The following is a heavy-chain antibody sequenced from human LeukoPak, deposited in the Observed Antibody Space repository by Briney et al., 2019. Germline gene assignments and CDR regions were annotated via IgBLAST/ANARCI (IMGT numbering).Heavy chain of an antibody. D-gene: IGHD2-15*01. J-gene: IGHJ4*02. CDR1: GFIFSSYS. V-gene: IGHV3-21*03. CDR2: ISSSSSYI. Sequence: GGSLRLSCAASGFIFSSYSMNWVRQAPGKGLEWVSSISSSSSYIYYADSVKGRFTISRDNAKNSLYLQMNSLRAEDTAVHYCTRDQGSRRDYWGQGTLVTVSS. CDR3: TRDQGSRRDY.